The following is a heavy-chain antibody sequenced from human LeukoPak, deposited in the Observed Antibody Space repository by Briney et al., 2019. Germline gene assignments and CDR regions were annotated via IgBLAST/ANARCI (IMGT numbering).Heavy chain of an antibody. J-gene: IGHJ4*02. Sequence: ASVKVSCKASGYTFTSYGISWVRQAPGQGLEWMGWISAYNGNTNYAQKLQGRVTMTTDTSTSTAYMELRSLRSDDTAVYYCARERTYYYDSSGYPLDYWGQGTLVTVSS. D-gene: IGHD3-22*01. CDR1: GYTFTSYG. V-gene: IGHV1-18*01. CDR2: ISAYNGNT. CDR3: ARERTYYYDSSGYPLDY.